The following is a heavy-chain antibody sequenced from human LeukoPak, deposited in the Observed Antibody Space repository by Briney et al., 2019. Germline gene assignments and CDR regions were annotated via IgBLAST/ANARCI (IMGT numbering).Heavy chain of an antibody. CDR2: ISYDGSNK. CDR1: GFTFSSYA. Sequence: GRSLRLSCAASGFTFSSYAMHWVRQAPGKGLEWVAVISYDGSNKYYADSVKGRFTISRDNSKNTLYLQMNSLRAEDTAVYYCARDYCSSTSCYAYYYYGMDAWGKGTTVTVSS. CDR3: ARDYCSSTSCYAYYYYGMDA. J-gene: IGHJ6*04. D-gene: IGHD2-2*01. V-gene: IGHV3-30*04.